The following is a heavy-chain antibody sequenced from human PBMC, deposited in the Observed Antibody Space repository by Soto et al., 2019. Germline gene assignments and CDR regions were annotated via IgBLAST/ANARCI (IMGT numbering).Heavy chain of an antibody. CDR1: GGSISSSNW. CDR2: IYYSGST. D-gene: IGHD1-26*01. Sequence: PSETLSLTCAVSGGSISSSNWWSWIRQHPGKGLEWIGYIYYSGSTYYNPSLKSRVTISVHTSKSQFSLELSSVTAADTAVYYCARGLISGSHYSGGWYYFDSWGQGTQVNVSS. V-gene: IGHV4-28*03. CDR3: ARGLISGSHYSGGWYYFDS. J-gene: IGHJ4*02.